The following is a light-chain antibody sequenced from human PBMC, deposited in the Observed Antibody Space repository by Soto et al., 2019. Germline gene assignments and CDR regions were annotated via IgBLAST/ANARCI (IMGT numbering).Light chain of an antibody. J-gene: IGKJ5*01. Sequence: DIQMTQPPSSLSASEGDRVSITCQASQNINNYLNWYQQKPGRAPKLLIYDASNLEAGVPSRFRGSGSGTDFTFTISRLQPEDIATYYCQQYENLPTFGQGTRLEIK. V-gene: IGKV1-33*01. CDR1: QNINNY. CDR3: QQYENLPT. CDR2: DAS.